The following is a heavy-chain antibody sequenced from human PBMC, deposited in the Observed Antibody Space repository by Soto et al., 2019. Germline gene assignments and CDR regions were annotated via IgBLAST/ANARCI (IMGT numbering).Heavy chain of an antibody. D-gene: IGHD6-6*01. V-gene: IGHV3-30*18. CDR3: AKDSPSPGYRSSYFDC. CDR1: GFSFRTYG. CDR2: ISNDGDNT. Sequence: QVQVVESGGGVVQPGRSLRLSCAASGFSFRTYGMHWVRQAPGKGLEWVAVISNDGDNTYYTDSVKGRFTISRDNSKNTLYLQMTSLRAEDTSMYYRAKDSPSPGYRSSYFDCWGQGTLVSVSS. J-gene: IGHJ4*02.